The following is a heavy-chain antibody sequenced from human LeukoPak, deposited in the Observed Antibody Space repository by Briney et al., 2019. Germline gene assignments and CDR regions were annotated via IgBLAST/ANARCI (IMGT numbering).Heavy chain of an antibody. V-gene: IGHV4-59*01. D-gene: IGHD6-13*01. CDR1: DDSISSYY. CDR3: ASQRTSWAPFDY. Sequence: PSETLSLTCSVSDDSISSYYWSWIRQPPGKGLEWIGYIYYSGSTNYNPSLRSRVTISVNTSKNHFSLKLSSVTAADTAVYYCASQRTSWAPFDYWGQGTLVTVSS. CDR2: IYYSGST. J-gene: IGHJ4*02.